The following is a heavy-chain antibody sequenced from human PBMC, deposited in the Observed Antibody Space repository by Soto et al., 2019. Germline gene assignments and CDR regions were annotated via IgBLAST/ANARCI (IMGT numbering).Heavy chain of an antibody. CDR2: ISYDGGNK. V-gene: IGHV3-30*18. CDR1: GFTFTSSG. J-gene: IGHJ6*02. D-gene: IGHD3-16*01. Sequence: QVQLVESGGGVVQPGRSLRLSCAGSGFTFTSSGMHWVRQAPGKGLEWVAVISYDGGNKYYGDCVRGRFTISRDNSNNTLYLEMKSLRVEDSAVYYCAKVRFGRGILSNTMDVWGQGTTVTVSS. CDR3: AKVRFGRGILSNTMDV.